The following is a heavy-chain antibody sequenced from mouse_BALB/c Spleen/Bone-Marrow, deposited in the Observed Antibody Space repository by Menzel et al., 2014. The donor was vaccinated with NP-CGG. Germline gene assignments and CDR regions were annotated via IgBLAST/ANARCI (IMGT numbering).Heavy chain of an antibody. CDR3: ARALGDGYYYAMDY. J-gene: IGHJ4*01. Sequence: QVQLKESGAELVKPGAPVKLSCKASGYTFTSYRMNWVKQRPARGLEWIGRIDPSDSETHYNQKFKDKATLTVDKSSSTAYIQLSSLTSEDSAVYYCARALGDGYYYAMDYWGQGTSVTVSS. CDR1: GYTFTSYR. CDR2: IDPSDSET. D-gene: IGHD2-3*01. V-gene: IGHV1-69*02.